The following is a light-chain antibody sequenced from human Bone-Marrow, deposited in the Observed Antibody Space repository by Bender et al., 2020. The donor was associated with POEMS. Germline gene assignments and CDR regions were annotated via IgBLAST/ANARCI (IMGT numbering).Light chain of an antibody. V-gene: IGLV2-11*01. CDR1: SSDVGGYNY. J-gene: IGLJ3*02. CDR2: DVS. CDR3: VAWDASLNGWV. Sequence: QSALTQPRSVSGSPGQSVTISCTGTSSDVGGYNYVSWYQQHPGKAPKLLIYDVSKRPSGVPDRFSGSKSGNTASLNISGLQSDDEAIYFCVAWDASLNGWVFGGGTKLTVL.